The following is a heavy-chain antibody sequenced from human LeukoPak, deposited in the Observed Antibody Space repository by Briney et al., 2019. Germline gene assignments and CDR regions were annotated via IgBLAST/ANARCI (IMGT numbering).Heavy chain of an antibody. CDR1: GGSISSSSYY. CDR2: IFYSGST. D-gene: IGHD2-2*01. V-gene: IGHV4-39*01. Sequence: PSETLSLTCTVSGGSISSSSYYWGWIRQPPGKGLEWSGSIFYSGSTYYNPSLKSRVTISVDTSKNQFSLKLSSVTAAETAVYYCATQGVLVVPAAMGYFDYWGQGTLVTVSS. J-gene: IGHJ4*02. CDR3: ATQGVLVVPAAMGYFDY.